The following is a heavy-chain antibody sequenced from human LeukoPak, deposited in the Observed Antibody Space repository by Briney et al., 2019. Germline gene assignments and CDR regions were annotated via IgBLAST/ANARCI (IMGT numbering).Heavy chain of an antibody. J-gene: IGHJ5*02. V-gene: IGHV3-30*02. Sequence: PGGSLRLSCVASGFTFSNYGMYWVRQAPGKGLEWVAFIRYDGSNKYYADSVKGRFTISRDNSKSTVYLQLDSLRAEDTAVYYCARFNSGLGSLAYPFDPWGQGTLVTVSS. CDR1: GFTFSNYG. CDR2: IRYDGSNK. CDR3: ARFNSGLGSLAYPFDP. D-gene: IGHD3-16*01.